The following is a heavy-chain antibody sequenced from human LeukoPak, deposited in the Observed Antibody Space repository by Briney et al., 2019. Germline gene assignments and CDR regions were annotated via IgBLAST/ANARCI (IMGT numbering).Heavy chain of an antibody. Sequence: PSETLSLTCTVSGGSISSSSYYWGWIRQPPGKGLEWIGSIYYSGSTYYNPSLKSRVTISVDTSKNQFSLKLSSVTAADTAVYYCARLHPATYRFDPWGQGTLVTVSS. V-gene: IGHV4-39*01. J-gene: IGHJ5*02. CDR3: ARLHPATYRFDP. CDR1: GGSISSSSYY. CDR2: IYYSGST.